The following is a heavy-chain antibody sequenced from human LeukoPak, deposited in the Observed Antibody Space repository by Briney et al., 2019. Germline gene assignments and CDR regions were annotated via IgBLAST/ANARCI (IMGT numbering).Heavy chain of an antibody. Sequence: PSETLSPTCTVSGGSISTYYWSWIRQPPGKGLEWIAYIYYSGSTNYNPSLKSRVTISVDTSKNLFSLKLSSVTAADTAVYYCARGGSYYGYFDYWGHGALVTVSS. V-gene: IGHV4-59*01. D-gene: IGHD1-26*01. CDR3: ARGGSYYGYFDY. CDR1: GGSISTYY. CDR2: IYYSGST. J-gene: IGHJ4*01.